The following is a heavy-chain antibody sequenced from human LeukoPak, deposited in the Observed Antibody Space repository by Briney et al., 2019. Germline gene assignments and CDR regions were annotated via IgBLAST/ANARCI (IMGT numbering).Heavy chain of an antibody. J-gene: IGHJ4*02. CDR2: IYTSGST. CDR1: GGSFSGYY. D-gene: IGHD3-10*01. CDR3: ARVVLLWFGELHHDLNYFDY. V-gene: IGHV4-59*10. Sequence: SETLSLTCAVYGGSFSGYYCSWIRQPAGKGLEWIGRIYTSGSTNYNPSLKSRVTMSVDTSKNQFSLKLSSVTAADTAVYYCARVVLLWFGELHHDLNYFDYWGQGTLVTVSS.